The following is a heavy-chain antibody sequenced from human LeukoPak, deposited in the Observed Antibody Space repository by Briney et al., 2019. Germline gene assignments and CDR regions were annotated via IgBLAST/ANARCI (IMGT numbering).Heavy chain of an antibody. J-gene: IGHJ6*03. CDR3: AKHLGSHSFLFYYMDV. Sequence: GGSLRLSCAASGFTFSSYGMHWVLQAPGKGLKWVAFIRYDGSNKYYADSVKGRFTISRANSKNTLYLQMDNLRADDTAVYHCAKHLGSHSFLFYYMDVWGKGTSVIVSS. CDR2: IRYDGSNK. CDR1: GFTFSSYG. D-gene: IGHD2-21*01. V-gene: IGHV3-30*02.